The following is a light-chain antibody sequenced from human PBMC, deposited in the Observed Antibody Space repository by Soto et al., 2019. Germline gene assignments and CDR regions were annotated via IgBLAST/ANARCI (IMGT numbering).Light chain of an antibody. Sequence: QSALTQPASVSGSPGQSITISCTGTSSDVGGYNYVSWYQHYPGKAPKLMICEVSNRPSGVSNRFSGSKSGNTASLTISGLRAEDEADYYCTSFSSSTSLYVFGTGTKLTVL. V-gene: IGLV2-14*01. CDR3: TSFSSSTSLYV. CDR2: EVS. J-gene: IGLJ1*01. CDR1: SSDVGGYNY.